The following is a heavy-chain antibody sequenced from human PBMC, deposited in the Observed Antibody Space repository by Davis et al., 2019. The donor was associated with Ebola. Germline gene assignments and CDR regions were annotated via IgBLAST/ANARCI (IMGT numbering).Heavy chain of an antibody. Sequence: ASVKVSCEASGYIFNMYGLSWVRQATGQGLEWMGWMNPNSGNTGYAQKFQGRVTMTRNTSITTAYMEVSSLTSEDTAVYYCATAFDRRHYGSWFDPWGQGTPVTVSS. CDR2: MNPNSGNT. D-gene: IGHD4-17*01. V-gene: IGHV1-8*01. CDR3: ATAFDRRHYGSWFDP. J-gene: IGHJ5*02. CDR1: GYIFNMYG.